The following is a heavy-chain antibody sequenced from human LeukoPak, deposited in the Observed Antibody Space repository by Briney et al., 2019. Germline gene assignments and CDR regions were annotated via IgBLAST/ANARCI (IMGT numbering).Heavy chain of an antibody. CDR1: GYTFTSYY. CDR2: INPSGGST. Sequence: ASVKVSCKASGYTFTSYYMHWVRQAPGQGLEWMGIINPSGGSTSYAQKFQGRVTMTRDTSTSTVYMELSSLRSEDTAMYYCARSQGLAVAGTRKVLGYWGQGTLVTVSS. J-gene: IGHJ4*02. CDR3: ARSQGLAVAGTRKVLGY. D-gene: IGHD6-19*01. V-gene: IGHV1-46*01.